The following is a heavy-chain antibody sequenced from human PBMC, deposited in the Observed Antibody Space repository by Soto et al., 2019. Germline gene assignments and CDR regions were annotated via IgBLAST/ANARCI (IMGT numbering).Heavy chain of an antibody. D-gene: IGHD3-3*01. Sequence: SETLSLTCAVYGGSFSGYYWSWIRQPPGKGLEWIGEINHSGSTNYNPSLKSRVTISVDTSKNQFSLKLSSVTAADTAVYYCARGRVITIFGVVKRFRWFDPSGQGTLVTVSS. J-gene: IGHJ5*02. CDR2: INHSGST. V-gene: IGHV4-34*01. CDR3: ARGRVITIFGVVKRFRWFDP. CDR1: GGSFSGYY.